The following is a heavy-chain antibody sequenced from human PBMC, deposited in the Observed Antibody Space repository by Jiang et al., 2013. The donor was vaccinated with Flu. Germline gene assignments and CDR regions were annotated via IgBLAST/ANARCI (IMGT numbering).Heavy chain of an antibody. CDR1: GGSISSSSYY. D-gene: IGHD4-17*01. V-gene: IGHV4-39*01. CDR2: IYYSGST. J-gene: IGHJ4*02. CDR3: ARHEWSYGDASFDY. Sequence: GSGLVKPSETLSLTCTVSGGSISSSSYYWGWIRQPPGKGLEWIGSIYYSGSTYYNPSLKSRVTISVDTSKNQFSLKLSSVTAADTAVYYCARHEWSYGDASFDYWGQGTLVTVSS.